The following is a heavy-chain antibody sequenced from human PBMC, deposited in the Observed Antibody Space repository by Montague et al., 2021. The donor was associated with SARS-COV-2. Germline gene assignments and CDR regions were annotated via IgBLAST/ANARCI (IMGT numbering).Heavy chain of an antibody. J-gene: IGHJ4*02. D-gene: IGHD3-16*01. CDR1: GGSISSYY. CDR2: IYYSGST. Sequence: SETLSLTCTVSGGSISSYYWSWIRQPPGKGLEWIGYIYYSGSTNYNPSLKSRVTISVDTSKNQFSLKLSSVTAADTAVYYCARDLGGAYYFDYWGQGTLVTVSS. CDR3: ARDLGGAYYFDY. V-gene: IGHV4-59*13.